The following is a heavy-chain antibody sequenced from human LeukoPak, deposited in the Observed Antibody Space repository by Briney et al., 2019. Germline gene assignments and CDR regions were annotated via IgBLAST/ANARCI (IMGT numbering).Heavy chain of an antibody. D-gene: IGHD6-19*01. Sequence: ASVKVSCKASGYTFSSYFMHWVRQTPGQGLEWMGIINPSGGSTSYAQKFQGRVTMTRDMSTSTVYMELSSLRSEDTAVYYCARDNAIAVAGYYYYYMDVWGKGTTVTVSS. J-gene: IGHJ6*03. CDR1: GYTFSSYF. CDR2: INPSGGST. CDR3: ARDNAIAVAGYYYYYMDV. V-gene: IGHV1-46*01.